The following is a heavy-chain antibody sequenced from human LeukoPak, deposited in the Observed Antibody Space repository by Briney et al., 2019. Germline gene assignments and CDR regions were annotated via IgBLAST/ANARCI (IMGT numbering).Heavy chain of an antibody. CDR3: ARARRNYYYYGMDV. CDR1: GGSISSYY. Sequence: PSETLSLTCTASGGSISSYYWSWIRQPAGKGLEWIGRIYTSGSTNYNPSLKSRVTISVDTSKNQFSLKLSSVTAADTAVYYCARARRNYYYYGMDVWGQGTTVTVSS. V-gene: IGHV4-4*07. CDR2: IYTSGST. J-gene: IGHJ6*02.